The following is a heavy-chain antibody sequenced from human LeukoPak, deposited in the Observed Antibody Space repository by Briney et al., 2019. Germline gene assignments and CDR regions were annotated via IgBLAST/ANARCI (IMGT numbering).Heavy chain of an antibody. D-gene: IGHD3-9*01. J-gene: IGHJ4*02. V-gene: IGHV1-2*02. CDR2: INPNSGGT. Sequence: ASVKVSCKASGYTFTGYYMHWVRQAPGQGLEWMGWINPNSGGTNYAQKLQGRVTMTTDTSTSTAYMELRSLRSDDTAVYYCARQILTGYALYYFDYWGQGTLVTVSS. CDR3: ARQILTGYALYYFDY. CDR1: GYTFTGYY.